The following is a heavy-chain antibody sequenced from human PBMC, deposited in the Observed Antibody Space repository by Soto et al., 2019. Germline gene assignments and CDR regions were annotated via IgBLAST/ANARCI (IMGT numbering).Heavy chain of an antibody. J-gene: IGHJ6*02. CDR3: ARDGCSSTSCYRVHYYYYGMDV. D-gene: IGHD2-2*01. CDR2: IIPIFGTA. CDR1: GGTFSSYA. Sequence: SSVKVSCKASGGTFSSYAISWVRQAPGQGLEWMGGIIPIFGTANYAQKFQGRVTITADESTSTAYMELSSLRSEDTAVYYCARDGCSSTSCYRVHYYYYGMDVWGQGTTVTVSS. V-gene: IGHV1-69*13.